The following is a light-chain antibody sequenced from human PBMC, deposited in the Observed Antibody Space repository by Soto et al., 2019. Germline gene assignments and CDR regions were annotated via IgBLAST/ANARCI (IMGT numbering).Light chain of an antibody. CDR1: SSEVGSYNR. Sequence: QSALPQPPSVSGSPGHAVAISCTGTSSEVGSYNRVAWYQQSPGTAPKLMIYEVSNRPSGVPDRFSGSKSGNTASLTISGLQAEDEADYYCSSFTGSSTYVFGTGTKVTVL. J-gene: IGLJ1*01. CDR2: EVS. V-gene: IGLV2-18*02. CDR3: SSFTGSSTYV.